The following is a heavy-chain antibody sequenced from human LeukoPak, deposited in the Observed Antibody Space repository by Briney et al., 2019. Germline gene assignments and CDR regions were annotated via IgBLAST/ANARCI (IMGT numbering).Heavy chain of an antibody. J-gene: IGHJ4*02. D-gene: IGHD3-22*01. CDR1: GGSFNGYY. V-gene: IGHV4-34*01. CDR2: INHSGST. Sequence: PSETLSLTCAVYGGSFNGYYWSWIRQPPGKGLEWIGEINHSGSTNYNLSLKSRVTISVDTSKNQFSLKLSSVTAADTAVYYCARGFDSSGYYSDYFDYRGQGTLVTVSS. CDR3: ARGFDSSGYYSDYFDY.